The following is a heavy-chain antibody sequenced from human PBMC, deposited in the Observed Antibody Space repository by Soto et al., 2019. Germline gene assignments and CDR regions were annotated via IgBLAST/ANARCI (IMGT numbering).Heavy chain of an antibody. V-gene: IGHV1-69*12. CDR1: GGTFGNSA. CDR2: ISPIFPTP. D-gene: IGHD3-16*01. CDR3: ARDKDRQQLGGNYYYYIDV. Sequence: QVQLVQSGAEVKKPGSSVTVSCKASGGTFGNSAISWVRQAPGQGLEWLGGISPIFPTPDYAQKLQGRVTITADESTSTAYMELTRLRSADTAVYYCARDKDRQQLGGNYYYYIDVWGQGTTVTVSS. J-gene: IGHJ6*02.